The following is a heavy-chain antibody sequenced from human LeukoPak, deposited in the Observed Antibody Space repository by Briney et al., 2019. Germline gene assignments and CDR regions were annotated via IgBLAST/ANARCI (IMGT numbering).Heavy chain of an antibody. CDR3: ARDYCSGTSCYGPDN. Sequence: GRSLRLSCAASGFCFGNYAIHWVRQAPGKGLEWVAFISNDGSNKYYADSVKGRFTISRDNSRNTLYLQMNSLRAEDTALYYCARDYCSGTSCYGPDNWGRGTLVTVSS. CDR2: ISNDGSNK. V-gene: IGHV3-30*04. CDR1: GFCFGNYA. J-gene: IGHJ4*02. D-gene: IGHD2-2*01.